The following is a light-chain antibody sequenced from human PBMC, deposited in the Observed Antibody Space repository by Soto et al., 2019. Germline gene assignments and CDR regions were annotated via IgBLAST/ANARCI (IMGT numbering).Light chain of an antibody. J-gene: IGKJ5*01. V-gene: IGKV3-20*01. CDR2: GAS. CDR3: QQYSDSIT. Sequence: EIVLTQSPDILSLSPGESATLSCRASQRVSRNYLAWYQQKPGRAPRLLIYGASNRATGIPDRFSGSVSGTDFTLTISRLEPEDFAIFSCQQYSDSITFGQGTRLEIE. CDR1: QRVSRNY.